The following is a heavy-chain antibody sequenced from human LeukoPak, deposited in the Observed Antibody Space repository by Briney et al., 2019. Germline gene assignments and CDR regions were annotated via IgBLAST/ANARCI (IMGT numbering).Heavy chain of an antibody. V-gene: IGHV1-18*01. Sequence: GASVKVSCKASGHTFTSYGISWVRQAPGQGLEWMGWISAYNGNTNYAQKLQGRVTMTTDTSTSTAYMELRSLRSDDTAVYYCARAEQQRVMGGAFDIGAKGTRVPVSS. CDR1: GHTFTSYG. CDR2: ISAYNGNT. J-gene: IGHJ3*02. CDR3: ARAEQQRVMGGAFDI. D-gene: IGHD6-13*01.